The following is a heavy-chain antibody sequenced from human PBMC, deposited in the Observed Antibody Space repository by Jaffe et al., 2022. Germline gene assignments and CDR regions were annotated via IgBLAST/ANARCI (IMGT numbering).Heavy chain of an antibody. CDR2: ISDSGYTT. V-gene: IGHV3-23*01. CDR3: VKGRYCSSSTCYDTINFDS. Sequence: EVQLLESGGGLVHPGGSLRLSCVTSGFTFSSYSMTWVRQAPGKGLEWVSGISDSGYTTFYADSVKGRFTISRDNSKKTLYLQMSSLTAEDTAVYYCVKGRYCSSSTCYDTINFDSWGQGNLVTVSS. J-gene: IGHJ4*02. D-gene: IGHD2-2*01. CDR1: GFTFSSYS.